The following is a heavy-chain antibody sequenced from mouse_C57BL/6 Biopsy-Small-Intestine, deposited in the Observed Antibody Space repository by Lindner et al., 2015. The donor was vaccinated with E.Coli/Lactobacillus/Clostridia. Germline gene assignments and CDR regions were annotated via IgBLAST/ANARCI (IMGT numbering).Heavy chain of an antibody. CDR1: GYVFSNYW. CDR3: ARSGGYYEVAY. Sequence: VQLQESGAELVKPGASVKISCKASGYVFSNYWMNWVKQRPGKGLEWIGQIYPGDGDTNYNGKFRGKATLTADRSSSTAYMQLSSLTSEDSAVYYCARSGGYYEVAYWGQGTLVTVSA. V-gene: IGHV1-80*01. D-gene: IGHD2-3*01. J-gene: IGHJ3*01. CDR2: IYPGDGDT.